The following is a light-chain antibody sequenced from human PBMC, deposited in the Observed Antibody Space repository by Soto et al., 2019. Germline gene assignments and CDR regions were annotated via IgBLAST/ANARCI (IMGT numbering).Light chain of an antibody. CDR1: QGISSY. J-gene: IGKJ4*01. V-gene: IGKV1-9*01. CDR2: DAS. CDR3: QQVNVYPST. Sequence: IQLTQSPSSLSASVGDRVPITCRASQGISSYLGWYQQKPGKDPNLLIYDASTLHSGVPSRFSGGGSGTDFNLTISRLQPEDFATYYCQQVNVYPSTFGGGTKLEIK.